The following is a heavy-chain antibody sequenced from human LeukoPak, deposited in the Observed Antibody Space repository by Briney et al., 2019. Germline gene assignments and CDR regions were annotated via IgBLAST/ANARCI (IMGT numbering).Heavy chain of an antibody. V-gene: IGHV3-23*01. CDR1: GFTFSIYA. CDR2: INGSGGST. Sequence: GGSLRLSCAASGFTFSIYAMSWVRQAPGKGLEWVSAINGSGGSTYYADSVKGRFTISRDNSKNTLYLQMNSLRAEDTAVYYCAKDGRSSGYPYYFDYWGQGTLVTVSS. D-gene: IGHD3-22*01. J-gene: IGHJ4*02. CDR3: AKDGRSSGYPYYFDY.